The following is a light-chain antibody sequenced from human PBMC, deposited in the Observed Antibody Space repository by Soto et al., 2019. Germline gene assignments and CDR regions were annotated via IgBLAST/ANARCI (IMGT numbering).Light chain of an antibody. J-gene: IGLJ1*01. CDR3: NSYGTVRTYV. Sequence: QSALTQPASVSGSPGQSITIACTGTSSDIGGYNFVSWYQQHPGKAPKLLIYDVGNRPSGVSNRFSGCKSGNTASLTISGRQADHEAHYYCNSYGTVRTYVFGTRTKVNVL. CDR1: SSDIGGYNF. V-gene: IGLV2-14*01. CDR2: DVG.